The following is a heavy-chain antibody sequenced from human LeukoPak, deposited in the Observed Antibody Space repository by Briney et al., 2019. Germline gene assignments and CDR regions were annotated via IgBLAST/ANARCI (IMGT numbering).Heavy chain of an antibody. Sequence: GGSLRLSCAASGFTFSSYGMHWVRQAPGKGLEWVAVISYDGSNKYYADSVKGRFTISRDNSKNALYLQMNSLRAEDTAVYYCAKDLRYFDSDYFDYWGQETLVTVSS. CDR1: GFTFSSYG. V-gene: IGHV3-30*18. CDR2: ISYDGSNK. J-gene: IGHJ4*02. CDR3: AKDLRYFDSDYFDY. D-gene: IGHD3-9*01.